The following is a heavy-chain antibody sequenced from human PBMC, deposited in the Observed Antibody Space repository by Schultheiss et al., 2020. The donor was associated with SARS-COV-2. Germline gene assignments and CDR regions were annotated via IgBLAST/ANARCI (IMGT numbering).Heavy chain of an antibody. Sequence: GESLKISCAASGFTFSSYEMNWVRQAPGKGLEWVSYISSRGSTKYYADSVKGRFTISRDNAKNSLYLEMNSLRAEDTAVYYCARVRGGYGYGMDVWGQGTTVTVSS. CDR2: ISSRGSTK. CDR3: ARVRGGYGYGMDV. CDR1: GFTFSSYE. D-gene: IGHD1-26*01. J-gene: IGHJ6*02. V-gene: IGHV3-48*03.